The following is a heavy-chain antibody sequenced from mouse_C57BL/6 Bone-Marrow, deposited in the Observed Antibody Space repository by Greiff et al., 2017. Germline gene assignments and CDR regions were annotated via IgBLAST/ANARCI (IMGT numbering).Heavy chain of an antibody. D-gene: IGHD6-2*01. Sequence: EVMLVESGGGLVKPGGSLKLSCAASGFTFSDYGMHWVRQAPEKGLEWVAYISSGSSTLYYADTVKGRFTISRDNAKNTLFLQMTSLRSEDTAMYYCARSLAWFAYWGQGTLVTVSA. V-gene: IGHV5-17*01. CDR3: ARSLAWFAY. CDR1: GFTFSDYG. CDR2: ISSGSSTL. J-gene: IGHJ3*01.